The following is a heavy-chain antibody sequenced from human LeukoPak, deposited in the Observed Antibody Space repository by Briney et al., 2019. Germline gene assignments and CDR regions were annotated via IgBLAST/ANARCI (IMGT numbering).Heavy chain of an antibody. J-gene: IGHJ4*02. Sequence: GGSLRLSCAASGFTFNSYAMHWVRQAPGKGLECVAVISYDGSISYADSVKGRFTISRDNSKNTLFLQMNSLRPEDTAVYYCARGYSGYDSLIDFWGQGTLVTVSS. CDR1: GFTFNSYA. D-gene: IGHD5-12*01. CDR3: ARGYSGYDSLIDF. V-gene: IGHV3-30-3*01. CDR2: ISYDGSI.